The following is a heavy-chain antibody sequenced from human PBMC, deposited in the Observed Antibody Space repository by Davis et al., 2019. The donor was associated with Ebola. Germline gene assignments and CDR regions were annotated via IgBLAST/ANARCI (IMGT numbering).Heavy chain of an antibody. D-gene: IGHD3-3*01. CDR2: INHSGST. CDR3: ARLPDVLRFLEWLIDY. V-gene: IGHV4-34*01. CDR1: GGSFSGYY. Sequence: MPGGSLRLSCAVYGGSFSGYYWSWIRQPPGKGLEWIGEINHSGSTNYNPSLKSRVTISVDTSKNQFSLKLSSVTAADTAVYYCARLPDVLRFLEWLIDYWGQGTLVTVSS. J-gene: IGHJ4*02.